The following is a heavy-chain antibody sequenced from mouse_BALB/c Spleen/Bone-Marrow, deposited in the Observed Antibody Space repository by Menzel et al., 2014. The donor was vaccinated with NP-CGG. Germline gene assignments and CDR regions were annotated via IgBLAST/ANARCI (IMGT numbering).Heavy chain of an antibody. D-gene: IGHD2-3*01. J-gene: IGHJ4*01. CDR2: INPSNGGT. V-gene: IGHV1-53*01. Sequence: VQGVESGAELVKPGASVKLSCKASGYTFTSYNMYWVKQRPGQGLEWIGGINPSNGGTNFNEKFKSKATLTVDKSSSTAYMQLCSLTSEDSAVYYCTRYGYDPLYAMDYWGQGTSVTVSS. CDR1: GYTFTSYN. CDR3: TRYGYDPLYAMDY.